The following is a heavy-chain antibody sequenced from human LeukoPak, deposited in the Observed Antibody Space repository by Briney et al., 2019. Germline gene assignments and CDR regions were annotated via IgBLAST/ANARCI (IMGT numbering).Heavy chain of an antibody. J-gene: IGHJ4*02. Sequence: QPGESLRLSCVASGFTLSTYWMHWVRQAPGKGLVWVSRINSDGSATSYADSVMVRFTISRDSAKNTLYLQMNSLRPEDTAVYYCARGNKWSFDSWGQGALVTVSS. CDR2: INSDGSAT. CDR1: GFTLSTYW. D-gene: IGHD2-15*01. CDR3: ARGNKWSFDS. V-gene: IGHV3-74*01.